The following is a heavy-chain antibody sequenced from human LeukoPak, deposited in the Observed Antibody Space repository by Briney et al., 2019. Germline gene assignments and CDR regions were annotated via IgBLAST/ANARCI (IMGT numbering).Heavy chain of an antibody. D-gene: IGHD3-10*01. CDR2: IKQDGSEK. V-gene: IGHV3-7*01. CDR1: GFTFSSYW. Sequence: GRSLRLSCAASGFTFSSYWMSWVRQAPGKGLEWVANIKQDGSEKYYVDSVKGRFTISRDNAKNSLYLQMNSLRAEDTAVYYCAREPAPVWFGELFGWFDPWGQGTLVTVSS. J-gene: IGHJ5*02. CDR3: AREPAPVWFGELFGWFDP.